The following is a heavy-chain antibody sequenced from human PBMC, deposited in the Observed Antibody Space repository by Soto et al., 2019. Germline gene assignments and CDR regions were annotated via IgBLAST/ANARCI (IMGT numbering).Heavy chain of an antibody. J-gene: IGHJ6*02. Sequence: SVKVSCKASGGTFSSYAISWVRQAPGQGLEWMGRIIPILGVANYAQKFQGRVTITADKSTSTAYMELSSLRSEDTAVYYCARGSIYYGSGSYYNEPDYYYGMDVWGQGTTVTVSS. CDR3: ARGSIYYGSGSYYNEPDYYYGMDV. V-gene: IGHV1-69*04. CDR2: IIPILGVA. D-gene: IGHD3-10*01. CDR1: GGTFSSYA.